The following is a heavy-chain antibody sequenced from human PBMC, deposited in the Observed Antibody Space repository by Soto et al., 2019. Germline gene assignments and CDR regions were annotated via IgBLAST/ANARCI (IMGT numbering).Heavy chain of an antibody. CDR3: ARVHITGPGDS. D-gene: IGHD1-20*01. V-gene: IGHV4-61*01. J-gene: IGHJ4*02. CDR1: GASISSGSYY. CDR2: ICHSGTT. Sequence: QVQLQESGPGLVKPSETLSLTCTVSGASISSGSYYWSWIRQPPGKGLEWVGNICHSGTTNYHPPLTSRLFMSVDAPINQFSLRLSSVTAADTAFYFCARVHITGPGDSWGQGNLVTVSS.